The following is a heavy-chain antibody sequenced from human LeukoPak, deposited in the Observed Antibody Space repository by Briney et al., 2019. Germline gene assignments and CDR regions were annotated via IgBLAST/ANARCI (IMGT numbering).Heavy chain of an antibody. D-gene: IGHD3-10*01. V-gene: IGHV3-30*18. CDR2: ISYDGGNK. J-gene: IGHJ4*02. CDR1: GFTRTPYG. CDR3: AKESEYYGSGSSLYDY. Sequence: PGRSLRLSCADSGFTRTPYGMYWVRQAPGKGLEWVAVISYDGGNKYYADSVKGRFTISRDNSQNTLYLQMNSLRAEDTAVYYCAKESEYYGSGSSLYDYWGQGTLVTVSS.